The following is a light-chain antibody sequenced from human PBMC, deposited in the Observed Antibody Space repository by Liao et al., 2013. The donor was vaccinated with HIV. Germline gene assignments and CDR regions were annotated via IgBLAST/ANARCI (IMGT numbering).Light chain of an antibody. J-gene: IGLJ2*01. CDR3: QTWDNSNMI. CDR1: KVGDRI. V-gene: IGLV3-1*01. CDR2: QDI. Sequence: SYELTQPPSVSVSPGQTASIPCSGDKVGDRIVSWYQVKPGQSPVLVIYQDIKRPSGIPERFSGSSSGNTATLTISGAQAMDEADYYCQTWDNSNMIFGGGTKLTVL.